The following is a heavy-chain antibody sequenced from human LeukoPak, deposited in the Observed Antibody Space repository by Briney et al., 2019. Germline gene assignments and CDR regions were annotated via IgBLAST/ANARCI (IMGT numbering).Heavy chain of an antibody. V-gene: IGHV3-23*01. D-gene: IGHD1-26*01. CDR2: ISNSDNKP. CDR1: GFTFSSYA. Sequence: GGSLRLSCAASGFTFSSYAMSWVRQAPGKGLEWVSTISNSDNKPYYADSVKGRFTISRDNAKNSLYLQMNSLRAEDTALYYCASGGIYYGAAFDFWGQGSLVTVSA. CDR3: ASGGIYYGAAFDF. J-gene: IGHJ4*02.